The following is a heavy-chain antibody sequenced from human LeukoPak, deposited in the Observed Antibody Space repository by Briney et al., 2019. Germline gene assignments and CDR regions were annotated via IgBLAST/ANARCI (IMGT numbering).Heavy chain of an antibody. CDR2: ISSSSSYI. J-gene: IGHJ4*02. CDR1: GFTFSSYS. CDR3: ARIIVGATMDY. D-gene: IGHD1-26*01. V-gene: IGHV3-21*01. Sequence: GGSLRLSCAASGFTFSSYSMNWVRQAPGKGLEWVSSISSSSSYIYYADSVKGRFTISRDNAKNSLYLQMNSLRAEDTAVYYCARIIVGATMDYWGQGTLVTVSS.